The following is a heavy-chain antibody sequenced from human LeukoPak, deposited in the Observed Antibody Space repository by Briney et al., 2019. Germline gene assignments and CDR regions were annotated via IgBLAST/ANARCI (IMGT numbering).Heavy chain of an antibody. CDR2: ISDGGDGT. CDR3: ARAIYRYYFDY. J-gene: IGHJ4*02. Sequence: GGSLRLSCAGSGFDLWRYAMSWVRQAPGKGLECVADISDGGDGTHYADSVQGRFTISRDNSKNSLFLQMNSLRAEDTAVYYCARAIYRYYFDYWGQGTLVTVSS. D-gene: IGHD3-9*01. V-gene: IGHV3-23*01. CDR1: GFDLWRYA.